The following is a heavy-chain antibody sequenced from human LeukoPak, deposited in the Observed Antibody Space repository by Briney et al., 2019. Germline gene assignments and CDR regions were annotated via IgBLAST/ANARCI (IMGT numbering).Heavy chain of an antibody. D-gene: IGHD5-18*01. J-gene: IGHJ4*02. Sequence: SETLSLTCTVSGGSVSSFYWSWIRQPPGKGPEWIGYIYYSGSTNYNPSLKSRVTISVDTSKNQFSLKLSSVTAADTAVYYCAREVEYSYGEYYFDYWGQGTLVTVSS. CDR3: AREVEYSYGEYYFDY. CDR1: GGSVSSFY. CDR2: IYYSGST. V-gene: IGHV4-59*02.